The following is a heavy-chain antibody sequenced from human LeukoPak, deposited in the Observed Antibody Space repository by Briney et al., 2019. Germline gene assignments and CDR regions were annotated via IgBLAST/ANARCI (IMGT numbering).Heavy chain of an antibody. J-gene: IGHJ4*02. V-gene: IGHV4-59*08. CDR3: ARQYSYGRNFDY. D-gene: IGHD5-18*01. Sequence: SETLSLTCTASGGSISSYYWSWIRQPPGKGLEWIGYIYYSGSTNYNPSLKSRVTISVDTSKNQFSLKLSSVTAADTAVYYCARQYSYGRNFDYWGQGTLVTVSS. CDR1: GGSISSYY. CDR2: IYYSGST.